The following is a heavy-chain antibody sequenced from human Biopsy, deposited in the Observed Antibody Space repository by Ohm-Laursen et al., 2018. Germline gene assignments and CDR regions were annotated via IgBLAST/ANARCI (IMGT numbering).Heavy chain of an antibody. V-gene: IGHV3-21*01. D-gene: IGHD2-8*01. J-gene: IGHJ4*02. CDR3: ARDGEAKYCKHGVCPSDF. Sequence: SLRLSCTASCFTFSGFSMNWVRQAPGKGLAWVSSSSASGNHIYYTDSVKGRFTVSRDNGKNSVYLQMNSLSVEDTTVYYCARDGEAKYCKHGVCPSDFWGQGTLVTVPS. CDR1: CFTFSGFS. CDR2: SSASGNHI.